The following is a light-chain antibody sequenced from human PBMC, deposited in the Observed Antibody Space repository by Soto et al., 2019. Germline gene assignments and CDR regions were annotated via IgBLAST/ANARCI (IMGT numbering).Light chain of an antibody. CDR3: QQSYSSPPT. V-gene: IGKV1-17*01. J-gene: IGKJ1*01. CDR2: AAS. CDR1: QGIRND. Sequence: DIQMTEAPSCLCASIGDRFTITWRESQGIRNDLGWYQQKPGKAPKRLIYAASSLQSGVPSRFSGSGSVSEFNLTICSLQPEDRESYYCQQSYSSPPTSGQGTKVDIK.